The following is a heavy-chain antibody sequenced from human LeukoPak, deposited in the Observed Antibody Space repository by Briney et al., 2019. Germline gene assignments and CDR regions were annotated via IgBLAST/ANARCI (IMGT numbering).Heavy chain of an antibody. CDR1: GFTFSSYW. V-gene: IGHV3-7*01. CDR3: ARYLGHSSGHYGSIYWYFDL. Sequence: GGSLRLSCAASGFTFSSYWMSWVRQAPGKGLEWVANIKQDGSEKYYVDSVKGRFTISRDSAKNSLYLQMNSLRAEDTAVYYCARYLGHSSGHYGSIYWYFDLWGRGTLVTVSS. D-gene: IGHD3-22*01. CDR2: IKQDGSEK. J-gene: IGHJ2*01.